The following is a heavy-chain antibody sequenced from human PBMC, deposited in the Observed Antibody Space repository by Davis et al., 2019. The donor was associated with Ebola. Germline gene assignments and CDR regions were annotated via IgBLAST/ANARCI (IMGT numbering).Heavy chain of an antibody. D-gene: IGHD4-17*01. CDR2: ISSDGGIT. J-gene: IGHJ4*02. CDR3: VRTTYGAPEY. V-gene: IGHV3-74*01. Sequence: PGGSLRLSCAASGFTLSSYNMNWVRQVPGKGLVYVSRISSDGGITSYADSVKGRFTISRDNAKSTLYLQMNSLTAEDTAVYYCVRTTYGAPEYWGQGTLVTVSS. CDR1: GFTLSSYN.